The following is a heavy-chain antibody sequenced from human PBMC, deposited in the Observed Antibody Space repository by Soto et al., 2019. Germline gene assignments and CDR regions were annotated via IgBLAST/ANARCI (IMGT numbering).Heavy chain of an antibody. CDR3: ARDGTYYDFWSGSFYYYYGIDV. V-gene: IGHV6-1*01. CDR1: GDSVSSNSAA. CDR2: TYYRSKWYN. D-gene: IGHD3-3*01. Sequence: SQTLSLTCAISGDSVSSNSAAWNWIRQSPSRGLEWLGRTYYRSKWYNDYAVSVKSRITINPDTSKNQFSLQLNSVTPEDTAVYYCARDGTYYDFWSGSFYYYYGIDVWGQGTTVTVYS. J-gene: IGHJ6*02.